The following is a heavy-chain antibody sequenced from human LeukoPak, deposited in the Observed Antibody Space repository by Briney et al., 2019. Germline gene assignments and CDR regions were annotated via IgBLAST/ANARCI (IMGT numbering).Heavy chain of an antibody. D-gene: IGHD4-11*01. CDR1: GYSITSGYY. V-gene: IGHV4-38-2*01. CDR3: ARRYSNYFFDY. CDR2: IYYSGST. J-gene: IGHJ4*02. Sequence: SQTLSLTCGVSGYSITSGYYWAWIRRPPGKGLEWIGNIYYSGSTYYNPSLKSRVTISVDTSKNQFSLKLSSVTAADTAVYYCARRYSNYFFDYWGQGTLVTVSS.